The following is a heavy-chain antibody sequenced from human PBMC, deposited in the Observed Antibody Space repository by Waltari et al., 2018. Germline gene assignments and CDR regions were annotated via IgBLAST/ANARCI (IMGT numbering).Heavy chain of an antibody. V-gene: IGHV4-59*11. J-gene: IGHJ3*01. CDR3: ARGHQHDAFDF. CDR2: ISNSGGP. Sequence: QVQLQESGPGLVKPSETLSLTCTVSGGSISTHYWSWIRQPPGKGLEWIGYISNSGGPNYNPSLQSRVTIPIDMSENQFSLKLSSVTAADTAIYYCARGHQHDAFDFWGQGTMVTVSS. CDR1: GGSISTHY.